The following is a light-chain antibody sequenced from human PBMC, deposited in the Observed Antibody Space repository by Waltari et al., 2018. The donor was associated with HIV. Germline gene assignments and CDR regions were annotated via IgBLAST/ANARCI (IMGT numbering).Light chain of an antibody. CDR3: CSYAGTDTFVV. CDR1: SSDVGSSTY. J-gene: IGLJ2*01. CDR2: DVS. V-gene: IGLV2-11*01. Sequence: QSALTQPRSLSGSPGPSVTISCTGTSSDVGSSTYVSWYQHHPGKDPNPILYDVSERPAGVADRFSGSKSGNTASLTSSGLQAEDEADYDCCSYAGTDTFVVFGGGTKLTVL.